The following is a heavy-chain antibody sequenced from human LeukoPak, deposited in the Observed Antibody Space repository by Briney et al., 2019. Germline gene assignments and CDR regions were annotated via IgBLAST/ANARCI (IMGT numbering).Heavy chain of an antibody. CDR1: GYTLTELS. CDR3: ATPHPIYAHYYGSGSINYYMDV. V-gene: IGHV1-24*01. D-gene: IGHD3-10*01. Sequence: ASVKVSCKVSGYTLTELSMHWVRQAPGKGLEWMGGFDPEDGETIYAQKFQGRVTMTEDTSTDTAYMELSSLRSEDTAVYYCATPHPIYAHYYGSGSINYYMDVWGKETTVTVSS. J-gene: IGHJ6*03. CDR2: FDPEDGET.